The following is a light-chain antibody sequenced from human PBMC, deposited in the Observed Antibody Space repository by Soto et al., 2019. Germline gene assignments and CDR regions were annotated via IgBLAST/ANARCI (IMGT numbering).Light chain of an antibody. V-gene: IGLV1-51*02. J-gene: IGLJ3*02. CDR2: ENN. CDR3: GTWDSSLSAWV. CDR1: SSNIGNNY. Sequence: QSVLTQPPSVSAAPGQKVTISFSGSSSNIGNNYVSWYQQLPGTAPKLLMYENNKRPSGIPDRFSGSKSGTSATLGITGLQTGDEADYYCGTWDSSLSAWVFGGGTKLTVL.